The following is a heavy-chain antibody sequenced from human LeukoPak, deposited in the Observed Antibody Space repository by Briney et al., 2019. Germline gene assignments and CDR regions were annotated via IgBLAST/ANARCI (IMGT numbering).Heavy chain of an antibody. CDR1: GFTFDDYA. CDR2: IQYDGNNK. D-gene: IGHD5-18*01. J-gene: IGHJ3*02. CDR3: AKEGGYSYGFGIGDDALDI. Sequence: PGGSLRLSCAASGFTFDDYAMHWVRQAPGKGLEWVTSIQYDGNNKYYADSVKGRFSISRYNPNNTLFLQMDSLRTEDTAVYYCAKEGGYSYGFGIGDDALDIWGQGTMVTVSS. V-gene: IGHV3-30*02.